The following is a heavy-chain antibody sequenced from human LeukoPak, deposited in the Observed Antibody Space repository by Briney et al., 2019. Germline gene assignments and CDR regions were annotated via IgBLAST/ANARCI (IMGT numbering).Heavy chain of an antibody. V-gene: IGHV4-4*07. CDR2: IYTSGST. CDR3: ARGYCSSTSCYTGWFDP. Sequence: PSETLSLTCTVSGGSISSYYWSWIRQPAGKGLEWIGRIYTSGSTNYNPSLKSRVTMSVDTSKNQFSLKLSSVTAADTAVYYCARGYCSSTSCYTGWFDPWGQGTLVTVFS. J-gene: IGHJ5*02. D-gene: IGHD2-2*02. CDR1: GGSISSYY.